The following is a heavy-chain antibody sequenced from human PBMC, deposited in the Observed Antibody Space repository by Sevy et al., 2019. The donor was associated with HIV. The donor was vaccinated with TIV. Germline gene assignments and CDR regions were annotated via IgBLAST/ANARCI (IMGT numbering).Heavy chain of an antibody. CDR3: VKGCVGYISSWYYFDY. Sequence: GGSLRLSCIASGSTVNPYAMSWVRQAPGKGLEWVAVINNSGGSTDYADSVRGRFSISRDNPNVYLEMNSLRVEDTAVYYWVKGCVGYISSWYYFDYWGQGTLVTVSS. CDR2: INNSGGST. J-gene: IGHJ4*02. CDR1: GSTVNPYA. D-gene: IGHD6-13*01. V-gene: IGHV3-23*01.